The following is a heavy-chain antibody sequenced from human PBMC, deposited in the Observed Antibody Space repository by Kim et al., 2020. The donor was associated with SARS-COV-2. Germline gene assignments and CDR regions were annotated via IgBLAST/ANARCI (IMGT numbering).Heavy chain of an antibody. CDR3: AKADDMLTGLGALDY. V-gene: IGHV3-23*01. Sequence: DSVKGRFTISRDNSKNTLYLQMNSLRAEDTAVYYCAKADDMLTGLGALDYWGQGTLVTVSS. D-gene: IGHD3-9*01. J-gene: IGHJ4*02.